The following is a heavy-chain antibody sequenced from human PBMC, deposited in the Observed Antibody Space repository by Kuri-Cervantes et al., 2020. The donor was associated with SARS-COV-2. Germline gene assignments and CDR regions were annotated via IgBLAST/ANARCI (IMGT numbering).Heavy chain of an antibody. CDR1: GYSINNGYY. V-gene: IGHV4-38-2*01. Sequence: GSLRLSCAVSGYSINNGYYWGWIRQPPGKGLEWIGRIYTSGSTNYNPSLKSRDTMSVDTSKNQFSLKLSSVTAADTAVYYCARACQGDYGDYVRGAYYYYMDVWGKGTTVTVSS. J-gene: IGHJ6*03. CDR3: ARACQGDYGDYVRGAYYYYMDV. D-gene: IGHD4-17*01. CDR2: IYTSGST.